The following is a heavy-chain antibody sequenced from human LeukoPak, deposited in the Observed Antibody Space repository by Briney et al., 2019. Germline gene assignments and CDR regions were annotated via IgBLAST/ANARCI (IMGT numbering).Heavy chain of an antibody. CDR1: GITFSTFA. V-gene: IGHV3-23*01. D-gene: IGHD5-12*01. CDR3: AKGHSGYGTGFDL. Sequence: GGSLRLSCAASGITFSTFAMTWVRQAPGRGLEGVSVISGGADRTYYAESVKGRFAISRDNSKNTLYLQMNSLRAEDTAVYYCAKGHSGYGTGFDLWGQGTLVTVSS. J-gene: IGHJ4*02. CDR2: ISGGADRT.